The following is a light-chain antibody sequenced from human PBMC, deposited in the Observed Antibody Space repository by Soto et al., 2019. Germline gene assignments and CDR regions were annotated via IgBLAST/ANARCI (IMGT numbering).Light chain of an antibody. J-gene: IGLJ3*02. CDR3: QSYGDNNQV. Sequence: NFMLTQPHSVSESPGKTVTISCTGSSGSIASNYVQWFQQRPGSAPTTVIYEDNKRPSGVPDRFSGSIDSPSNSASLTISGLKTEDEADYYCQSYGDNNQVFGGGTQLTVL. CDR1: SGSIASNY. V-gene: IGLV6-57*02. CDR2: EDN.